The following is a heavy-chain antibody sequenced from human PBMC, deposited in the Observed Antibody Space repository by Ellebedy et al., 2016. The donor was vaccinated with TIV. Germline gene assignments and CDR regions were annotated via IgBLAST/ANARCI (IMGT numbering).Heavy chain of an antibody. Sequence: PGGSLRLSCAASGFTFSSYGMHWVRQAPGKGLEWVAFIRYDGNTEDYTESLKGRFPISRDNSKNPLYLQMNSLRAEDTAVYYCAKDFSGGAATLDPWGQGTQVTVSS. CDR2: IRYDGNTE. J-gene: IGHJ5*02. CDR1: GFTFSSYG. D-gene: IGHD6-13*01. V-gene: IGHV3-30*02. CDR3: AKDFSGGAATLDP.